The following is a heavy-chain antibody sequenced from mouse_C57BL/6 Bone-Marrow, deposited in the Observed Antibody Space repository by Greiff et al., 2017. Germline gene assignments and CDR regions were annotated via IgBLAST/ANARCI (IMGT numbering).Heavy chain of an antibody. D-gene: IGHD1-1*01. J-gene: IGHJ1*03. CDR3: ARSGTTVVATDGWYFDV. V-gene: IGHV1-36*01. CDR1: GFTFTDYY. CDR2: VYPYNGGT. Sequence: VQLQQSGPVLVKPGPSVKISCKASGFTFTDYYMHWVKQSHGKSLEWIGLVYPYNGGTSYNQKFKGKATLTVDTSSSTAYMELNSLTSEDSAVYYCARSGTTVVATDGWYFDVWGTGTTVTVSS.